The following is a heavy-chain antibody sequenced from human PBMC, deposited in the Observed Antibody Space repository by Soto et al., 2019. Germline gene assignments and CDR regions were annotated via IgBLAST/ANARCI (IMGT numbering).Heavy chain of an antibody. D-gene: IGHD3-22*01. J-gene: IGHJ3*02. Sequence: GESLKISCKGSGYSFTSYWIGWVRQMPGKGLEWMGIIYPGDSDTRYSPSFQGQVTISADKSISTAYLQWSSLKASDTAMYYCARQPYYYDSSGYYGYAFDIWGQGTMVTVSS. CDR2: IYPGDSDT. CDR3: ARQPYYYDSSGYYGYAFDI. CDR1: GYSFTSYW. V-gene: IGHV5-51*01.